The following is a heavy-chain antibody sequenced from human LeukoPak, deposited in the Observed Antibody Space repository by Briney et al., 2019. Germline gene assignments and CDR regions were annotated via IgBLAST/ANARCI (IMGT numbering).Heavy chain of an antibody. CDR2: INPSGGST. CDR3: ARSWSHFDY. Sequence: ASVTVSCTASGYTFTTYYMHWVRRAPGQGLEWMGIINPSGGSTSYAQKFQGRVTMTRDTSTSTVYMELTSLRSEDTAVYYCARSWSHFDYWGQGTLVTVSS. CDR1: GYTFTTYY. J-gene: IGHJ4*02. V-gene: IGHV1-46*01. D-gene: IGHD3-3*01.